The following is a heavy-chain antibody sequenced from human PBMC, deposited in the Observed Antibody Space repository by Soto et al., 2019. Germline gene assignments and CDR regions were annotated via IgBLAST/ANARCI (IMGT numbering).Heavy chain of an antibody. V-gene: IGHV3-30*18. CDR3: AKDTYYHDSTGYYVFDY. J-gene: IGHJ4*02. CDR2: ISYDGSNK. D-gene: IGHD3-22*01. Sequence: GGSLRLSCAASVSTFRSYGMHWVRQAPGKGLEWVAAISYDGSNKNYVDSVKGRFTISRDNSENTLYLQMNSLRAEDAAVYYCAKDTYYHDSTGYYVFDYWGQGTLVTVSS. CDR1: VSTFRSYG.